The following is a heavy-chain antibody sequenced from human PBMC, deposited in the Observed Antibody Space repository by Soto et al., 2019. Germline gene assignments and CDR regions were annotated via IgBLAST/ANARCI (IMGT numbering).Heavy chain of an antibody. CDR1: GFTFSSYA. CDR2: ISYDGSNK. D-gene: IGHD1-26*01. J-gene: IGHJ4*02. Sequence: QVQLVESGGGVVQPGRSLRLSCAASGFTFSSYAMHWVRQAPGKGLEWVAVISYDGSNKYYADSVKGRFTISRDNSKNTLYLQMNSLRAEDTAVYYCARELSGSLDYWGQGTLVTFSS. CDR3: ARELSGSLDY. V-gene: IGHV3-30-3*01.